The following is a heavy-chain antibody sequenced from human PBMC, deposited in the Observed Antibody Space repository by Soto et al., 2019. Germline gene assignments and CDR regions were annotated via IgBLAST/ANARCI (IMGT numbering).Heavy chain of an antibody. CDR3: ATPGPYDYVWGSYSYLPFDY. V-gene: IGHV4-39*01. CDR1: GGSISSSSYY. J-gene: IGHJ4*02. D-gene: IGHD3-16*02. Sequence: SETLSLTCTVSGGSISSSSYYWGWIRQPPGKGLEWIGSIYYSGSTYYNPSLKSRVTISVDTSKNQFSLKLSSVTAADTAVYYCATPGPYDYVWGSYSYLPFDYWGQGTLVTVS. CDR2: IYYSGST.